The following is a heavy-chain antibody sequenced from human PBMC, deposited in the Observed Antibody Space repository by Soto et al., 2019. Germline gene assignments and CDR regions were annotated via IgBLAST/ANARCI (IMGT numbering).Heavy chain of an antibody. J-gene: IGHJ5*02. Sequence: GGSLRLSCAASGLTFSSYAMSWVRQAPGKGLEWVSAISGSGGSTFYADSVKGRFTISRDNSKNTLYLQMNRLRADDTAVYYCARDALSMVRGTNNWFDPWGQGTLVTVSS. D-gene: IGHD3-10*01. CDR3: ARDALSMVRGTNNWFDP. CDR2: ISGSGGST. CDR1: GLTFSSYA. V-gene: IGHV3-23*01.